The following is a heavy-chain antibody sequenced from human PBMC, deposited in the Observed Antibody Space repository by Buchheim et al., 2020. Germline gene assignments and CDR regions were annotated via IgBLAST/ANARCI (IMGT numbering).Heavy chain of an antibody. V-gene: IGHV4-61*02. J-gene: IGHJ6*02. Sequence: QVQLQESGPGLVKPSQTLSLTCTVSGGSISSGSYYWSWIRQPAGKGLEWIGRIYTSGSTNYNPSLKSRVTISVDTSKNQFSLKPSSVTAADTAVYYCARDTPDYDFWSGYYGYYYYGMDVWGQGTT. D-gene: IGHD3-3*01. CDR3: ARDTPDYDFWSGYYGYYYYGMDV. CDR2: IYTSGST. CDR1: GGSISSGSYY.